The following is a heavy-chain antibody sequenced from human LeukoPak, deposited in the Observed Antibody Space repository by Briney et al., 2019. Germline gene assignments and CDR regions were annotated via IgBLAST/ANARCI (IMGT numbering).Heavy chain of an antibody. CDR3: AKDWSPASGRGGYFDY. CDR2: IRYDGSNK. V-gene: IGHV3-30*02. CDR1: GFIFSSYG. D-gene: IGHD6-13*01. J-gene: IGHJ4*02. Sequence: GGSLRLSCAASGFIFSSYGMHWVRQAPGKVLEWVAFIRYDGSNKYYADSVKGRFTISRDNSKNTLYLQMNSLRAEDTAVYYCAKDWSPASGRGGYFDYWGQGTLVTVSS.